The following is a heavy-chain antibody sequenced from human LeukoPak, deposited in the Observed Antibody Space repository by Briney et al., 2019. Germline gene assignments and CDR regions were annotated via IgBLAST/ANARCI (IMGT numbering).Heavy chain of an antibody. CDR1: GYTFTSYY. J-gene: IGHJ5*02. Sequence: GASVKVSCKASGYTFTSYYMHWVRQAPGQGLEWMGWINPNSGGTNYAQKFQGRVTMTKDTSISTAYMELSRLRSDDTAVYYCARAQRRIAAAVSSWFDPWGQGTLVTVSS. CDR2: INPNSGGT. D-gene: IGHD6-13*01. V-gene: IGHV1-2*02. CDR3: ARAQRRIAAAVSSWFDP.